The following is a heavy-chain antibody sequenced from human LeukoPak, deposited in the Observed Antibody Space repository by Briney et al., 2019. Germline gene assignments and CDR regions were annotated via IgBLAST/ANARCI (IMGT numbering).Heavy chain of an antibody. CDR3: ARRPINCIIANCYVDY. D-gene: IGHD3-3*02. CDR1: GYSFIGYH. CDR2: TNPNTGGT. V-gene: IGHV1-2*02. Sequence: ASVKVSCKASGYSFIGYHMHWVRQAPGQGLEWMGWTNPNTGGTKYAQKFQGRVTMTRDTSISTAYMELSSLRSDDTAVYFCARRPINCIIANCYVDYWGQGTLVTVSS. J-gene: IGHJ4*02.